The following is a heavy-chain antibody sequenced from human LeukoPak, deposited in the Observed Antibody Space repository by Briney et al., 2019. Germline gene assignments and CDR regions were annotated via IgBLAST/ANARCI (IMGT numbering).Heavy chain of an antibody. J-gene: IGHJ6*02. D-gene: IGHD3-9*01. CDR1: GFTFSSYS. CDR3: ARERLRVKYYDILTGRRGFMDV. V-gene: IGHV3-21*01. CDR2: ISSSSSYI. Sequence: GGSLRLSWAASGFTFSSYSMKWGRQAPGKGLEWVSSISSSSSYIYYADSVKGRFTISRGHAKKSLYLQMKRLGAEDTAVYYCARERLRVKYYDILTGRRGFMDVWGQGTTVTVSS.